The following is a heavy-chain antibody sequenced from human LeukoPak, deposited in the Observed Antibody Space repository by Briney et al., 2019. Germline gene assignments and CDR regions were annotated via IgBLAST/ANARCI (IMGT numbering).Heavy chain of an antibody. CDR3: ARDSKIIGGYCSGGSCYSPLYYYGMDV. CDR2: INPRGGST. CDR1: GYTFTSYY. Sequence: ASVKVSCKASGYTFTSYYMHWVRQAPGQGLEWMGIINPRGGSTSYAQKFQGRVTMTRDTSTSTVYMELSSLRSEDTAVYYCARDSKIIGGYCSGGSCYSPLYYYGMDVWGQGTTVTVSS. V-gene: IGHV1-46*01. D-gene: IGHD2-15*01. J-gene: IGHJ6*02.